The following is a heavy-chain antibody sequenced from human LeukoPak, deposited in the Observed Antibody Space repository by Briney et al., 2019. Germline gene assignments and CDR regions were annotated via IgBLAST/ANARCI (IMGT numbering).Heavy chain of an antibody. V-gene: IGHV3-11*01. J-gene: IGHJ3*02. Sequence: GGSLRLSCAASGLTFSDYYMSWIRQAPGKGLEWVSYISSSGSTIYYADSVKGRFTISRDNAKNSLYLQMNSLRAEDTAVYYCTRDRSRYGSIPDAFDIWGQGTMVTVSS. D-gene: IGHD3-10*01. CDR2: ISSSGSTI. CDR3: TRDRSRYGSIPDAFDI. CDR1: GLTFSDYY.